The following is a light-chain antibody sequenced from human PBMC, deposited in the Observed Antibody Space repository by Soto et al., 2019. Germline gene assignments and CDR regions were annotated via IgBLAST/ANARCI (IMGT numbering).Light chain of an antibody. CDR1: QGISSA. Sequence: IQLTQSPSSLSASVGDRVTITCRASQGISSALAWYQQKPGKAPKLLIYDASSLESGVPSRFSGSRSGTDFTLTISSLQPEDFATYDCQQFNNYITFGQGTRLEIK. CDR3: QQFNNYIT. V-gene: IGKV1D-13*01. J-gene: IGKJ5*01. CDR2: DAS.